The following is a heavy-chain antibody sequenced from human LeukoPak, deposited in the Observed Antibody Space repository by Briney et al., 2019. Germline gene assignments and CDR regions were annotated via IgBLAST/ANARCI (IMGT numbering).Heavy chain of an antibody. CDR1: GFTFSDYY. D-gene: IGHD4-17*01. J-gene: IGHJ6*03. Sequence: GGSLRLSCAASGFTFSDYYMSWIRQAPGKGLEWVGRIKSKTDGGTTDYAAPVKGRFTISRDDSKNTLYLQMNSLKTEDTAVYYCTTVGDPEYYYMDVWGKGTTVTVSS. CDR2: IKSKTDGGTT. V-gene: IGHV3-15*01. CDR3: TTVGDPEYYYMDV.